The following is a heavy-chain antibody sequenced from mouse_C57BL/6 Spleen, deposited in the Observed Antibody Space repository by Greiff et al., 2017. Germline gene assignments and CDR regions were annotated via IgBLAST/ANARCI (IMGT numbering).Heavy chain of an antibody. V-gene: IGHV1-69*01. CDR3: ARSLYYGSSSWYFDV. CDR1: GYTFTSYW. D-gene: IGHD1-1*01. CDR2: IDPSDSYT. J-gene: IGHJ1*03. Sequence: VQLQQPGAELVMPGASVKLSCKASGYTFTSYWMHWVKQRPGQGLEWIGKIDPSDSYTNYNQKFKGKSTLTVDKSSSTAYMQLSSLSSEDSAVYYCARSLYYGSSSWYFDVWGTGTTVTVSS.